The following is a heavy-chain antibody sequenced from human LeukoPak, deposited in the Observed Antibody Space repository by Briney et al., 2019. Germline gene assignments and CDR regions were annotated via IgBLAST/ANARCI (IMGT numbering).Heavy chain of an antibody. D-gene: IGHD5-18*01. CDR1: GGSVSSYY. CDR3: ARVTGYSYGFNYYYYYMDV. CDR2: IYYSGST. V-gene: IGHV4-59*02. Sequence: SSETLSLTCTVSGGSVSSYYWSWIRQPPGKGLEWIGYIYYSGSTNYNPSLKSRVTISVDTSKNQFSLKLSSVTAADTAVYYCARVTGYSYGFNYYYYYMDVWGKGTTVTVSS. J-gene: IGHJ6*03.